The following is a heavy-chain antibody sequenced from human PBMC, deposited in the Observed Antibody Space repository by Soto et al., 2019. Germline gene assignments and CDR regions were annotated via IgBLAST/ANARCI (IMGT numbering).Heavy chain of an antibody. Sequence: SETLSLTSTVSGCSISSYYWSWIRQPPGKGLEWIGYIYYSGSTNYNPSLRSRVTISVDTSKNQFSLKLSSVTAADTAVYYCARYSYPNAFDIWGQGTMVTVSS. CDR2: IYYSGST. J-gene: IGHJ3*02. V-gene: IGHV4-59*08. CDR3: ARYSYPNAFDI. D-gene: IGHD5-18*01. CDR1: GCSISSYY.